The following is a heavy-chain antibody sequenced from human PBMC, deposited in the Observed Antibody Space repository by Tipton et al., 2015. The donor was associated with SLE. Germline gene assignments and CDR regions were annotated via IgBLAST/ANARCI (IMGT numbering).Heavy chain of an antibody. CDR1: GGSISGYY. J-gene: IGHJ4*02. D-gene: IGHD7-27*01. CDR2: INYSGNT. V-gene: IGHV4-59*01. CDR3: ARGGLGSDLRGSIYFGS. Sequence: TLSLTCTVSGGSISGYYWNWIRQPPGKGLEWVGYINYSGNTNYNPSLKSRVTISVDTSKTHFSLRLNSVTAADTAVYYCARGGLGSDLRGSIYFGSWGQGTLVTVSS.